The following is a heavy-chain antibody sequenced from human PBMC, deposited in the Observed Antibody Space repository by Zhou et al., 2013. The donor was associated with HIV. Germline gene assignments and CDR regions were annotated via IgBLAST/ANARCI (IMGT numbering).Heavy chain of an antibody. CDR2: IIPMFNTT. V-gene: IGHV1-69*01. Sequence: QVQLVQSGAEVKKPGASVKVSCKASGYTFTGYYMHWVRQAPGQGLEWMGGIIPMFNTTNYVQKFQGRITITADESTGTAHMELSSLKSEDTAVYYCALETGNDAFDIWGQGTMVTVSS. CDR3: ALETGNDAFDI. CDR1: GYTFTGYY. J-gene: IGHJ3*02. D-gene: IGHD7-27*01.